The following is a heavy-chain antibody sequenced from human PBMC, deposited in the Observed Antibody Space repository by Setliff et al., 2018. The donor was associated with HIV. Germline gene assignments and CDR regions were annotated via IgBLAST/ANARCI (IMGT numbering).Heavy chain of an antibody. CDR3: ARDYDSSGSLFDY. CDR2: ISTYNGNT. Sequence: GASVKVSCKASGYAFTSQFLHWVRQAPGQGLEWMGWISTYNGNTNYAQKFQGRVTMTTVTSTSTAYMELRSLRSDDTAVYYCARDYDSSGSLFDYWGQGTLVTVSS. CDR1: GYAFTSQF. J-gene: IGHJ4*02. V-gene: IGHV1-18*01. D-gene: IGHD3-22*01.